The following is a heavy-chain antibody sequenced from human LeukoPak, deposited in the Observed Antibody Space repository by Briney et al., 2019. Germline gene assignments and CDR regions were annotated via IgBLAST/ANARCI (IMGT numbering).Heavy chain of an antibody. Sequence: GGSLRLSCAASGLTVSSNYMSWVRQAPGKGLEWVSVIYSGGSTYYADSVKGRFTISRDNSKNTLYLQMNSLRAEDTAVYYCAREVAIFGVALDGGMDVWGQGTTVTVSS. CDR2: IYSGGST. CDR3: AREVAIFGVALDGGMDV. D-gene: IGHD3-3*01. CDR1: GLTVSSNY. J-gene: IGHJ6*02. V-gene: IGHV3-66*01.